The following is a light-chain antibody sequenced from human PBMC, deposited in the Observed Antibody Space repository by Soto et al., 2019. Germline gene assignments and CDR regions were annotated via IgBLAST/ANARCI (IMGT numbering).Light chain of an antibody. J-gene: IGKJ1*01. CDR2: WAS. Sequence: SRQSVLYSSNNKNYLAWYQQKPGQPPKLLIYWASTRESGVPDRFSGSGSGTDFTLTISSLQAEDVAVYYCQQYYSTPWTFGQGTKVDIK. V-gene: IGKV4-1*01. CDR1: QSVLYSSNNKNY. CDR3: QQYYSTPWT.